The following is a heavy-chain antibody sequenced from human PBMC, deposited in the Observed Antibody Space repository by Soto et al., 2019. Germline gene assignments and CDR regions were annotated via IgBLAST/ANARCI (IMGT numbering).Heavy chain of an antibody. J-gene: IGHJ4*02. CDR3: ARDQQWLVRFYFDF. CDR2: IWYDGSNK. CDR1: GFTFSSCG. V-gene: IGHV3-33*01. Sequence: LRLSCAASGFTFSSCGMHWVRQAPGKGLEWVAVIWYDGSNKYYADSVKGRFTISRDNSKNTLYLQMNSLRAEDTAVYYCARDQQWLVRFYFDFWGQGTLVTVSS. D-gene: IGHD6-19*01.